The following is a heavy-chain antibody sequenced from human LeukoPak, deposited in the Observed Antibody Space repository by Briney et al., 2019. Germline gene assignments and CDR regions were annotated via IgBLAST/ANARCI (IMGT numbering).Heavy chain of an antibody. CDR2: ISGRGTFI. CDR3: ARDDGLGY. V-gene: IGHV3-48*02. CDR1: GFTFSSYS. D-gene: IGHD3-16*01. J-gene: IGHJ4*02. Sequence: PGGSLRLSCAASGFTFSSYSMNWVRQAPGKGLEWLSFISGRGTFIYYADSVRGRFTISRDSARNSLYLQMNSLRDEDTAVYFCARDDGLGYWGQGTLVTVSS.